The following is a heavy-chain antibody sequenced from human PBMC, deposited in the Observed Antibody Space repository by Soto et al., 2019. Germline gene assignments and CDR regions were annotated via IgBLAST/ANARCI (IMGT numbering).Heavy chain of an antibody. J-gene: IGHJ6*02. CDR1: GGSISSYY. D-gene: IGHD3-9*01. Sequence: SETLSLTCTVSGGSISSYYWSWIRQPPGKGLEWIGYIYYSGSTNYNPSLKSRVTISVDTSKNQFSLKLSSVTAADTAVYYCARQPAYYDILTGYHTYYYYGMDVWGQGTTVTVSS. CDR3: ARQPAYYDILTGYHTYYYYGMDV. CDR2: IYYSGST. V-gene: IGHV4-59*01.